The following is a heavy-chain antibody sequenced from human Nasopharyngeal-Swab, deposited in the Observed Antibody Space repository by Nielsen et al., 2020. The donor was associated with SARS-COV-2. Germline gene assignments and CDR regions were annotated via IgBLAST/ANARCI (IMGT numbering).Heavy chain of an antibody. V-gene: IGHV3-49*02. J-gene: IGHJ6*02. CDR3: TREGYCSSPSCYVYYYYGMDV. Sequence: WIRQPPGEGLEGVSYIRSKAYGGTTEYAASVKGRFTISRDDSKSIAYLQMNSLKTEDTAVYYCTREGYCSSPSCYVYYYYGMDVWGQGTTVTVSS. CDR2: IRSKAYGGTT. D-gene: IGHD2-2*01.